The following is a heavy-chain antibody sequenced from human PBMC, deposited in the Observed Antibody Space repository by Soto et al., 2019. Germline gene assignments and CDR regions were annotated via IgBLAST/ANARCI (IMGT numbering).Heavy chain of an antibody. J-gene: IGHJ6*02. D-gene: IGHD3-3*01. Sequence: QVQLQESGPGLVKPSETLSLTCTVSGGSIGSYYWNWIRQPPGKGLEWIGYIYYSGSTNYNPSLKSRVTISGDTSKNQFSLKLSSVTAADPAVYYCARDGGFYYGMDVWGQGTTVTVSS. V-gene: IGHV4-59*01. CDR2: IYYSGST. CDR3: ARDGGFYYGMDV. CDR1: GGSIGSYY.